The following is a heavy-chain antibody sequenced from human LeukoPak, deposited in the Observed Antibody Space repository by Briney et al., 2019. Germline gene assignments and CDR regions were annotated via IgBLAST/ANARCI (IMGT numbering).Heavy chain of an antibody. CDR3: ARRDTNSGWSFDL. D-gene: IGHD5-12*01. Sequence: LETLSLTCSVSGGSIGNYHWSWIRQPAGKGLEWIGQIHASGTTNYYPPLKSRLTMSIHTPENQVSLTVTSVTAADSALYYCARRDTNSGWSFDLWGQGALVLVSS. CDR1: GGSIGNYH. V-gene: IGHV4-4*07. J-gene: IGHJ4*02. CDR2: IHASGTT.